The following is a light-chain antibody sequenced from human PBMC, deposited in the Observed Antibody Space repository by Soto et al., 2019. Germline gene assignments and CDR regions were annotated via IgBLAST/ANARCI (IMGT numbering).Light chain of an antibody. J-gene: IGKJ4*01. Sequence: EIVLTQSPATLSLSPGDRATLSCWASQSVGSYLAWYQQKPGQAPRLLIYDVSNRATGIPARFSGSGSATDFNLTISSLESEDFAVYYCLHRYNWPLTFGGGTKVEIK. V-gene: IGKV3-11*01. CDR3: LHRYNWPLT. CDR1: QSVGSY. CDR2: DVS.